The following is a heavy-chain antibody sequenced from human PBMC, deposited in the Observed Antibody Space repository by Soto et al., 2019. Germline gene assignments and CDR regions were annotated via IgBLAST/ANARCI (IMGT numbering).Heavy chain of an antibody. V-gene: IGHV1-69*02. CDR1: GGTFSSYT. Sequence: QVQLVQSGAEVKKPGSSVKVSCKASGGTFSSYTISWVRQAPGQGLEWMGRIIPILGIANYAQKFQGRVTSTADKSTSTAYMELSSLRSEDTAVYYCASIGGSGLYASYWGQGTLVTVFS. CDR3: ASIGGSGLYASY. CDR2: IIPILGIA. D-gene: IGHD6-19*01. J-gene: IGHJ4*02.